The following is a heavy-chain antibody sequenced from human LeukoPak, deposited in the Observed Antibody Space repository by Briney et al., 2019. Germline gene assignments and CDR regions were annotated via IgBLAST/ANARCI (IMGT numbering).Heavy chain of an antibody. CDR3: AKGGKIWFNSWNYFDY. D-gene: IGHD3-10*01. CDR2: ISGSGGST. V-gene: IGHV3-23*01. Sequence: GGSLRLSCAASGFTFSSYAMSWVRQAPGKGLEWVSAISGSGGSTYYADSVKGRFTISRDNSKNTLYLQMNSLRAEDTAVYYCAKGGKIWFNSWNYFDYWGQGTLVTASS. CDR1: GFTFSSYA. J-gene: IGHJ4*02.